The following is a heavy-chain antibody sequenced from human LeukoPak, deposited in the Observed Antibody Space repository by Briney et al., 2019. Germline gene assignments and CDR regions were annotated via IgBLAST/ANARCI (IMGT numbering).Heavy chain of an antibody. Sequence: SETLSLTCTVSGGSISSYYWSWIRQPPGKGLEWIGYIYYSGSTNYNPSLKSRVTISVDTSKNQFSLKLSSVTAADTAVYYRARSQQLVRSFDYWGQGTLVTVSS. J-gene: IGHJ4*02. CDR1: GGSISSYY. V-gene: IGHV4-59*08. D-gene: IGHD6-13*01. CDR3: ARSQQLVRSFDY. CDR2: IYYSGST.